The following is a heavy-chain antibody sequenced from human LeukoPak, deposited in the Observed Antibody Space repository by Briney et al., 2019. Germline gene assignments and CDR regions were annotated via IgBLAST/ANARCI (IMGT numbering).Heavy chain of an antibody. CDR2: IYYSGST. D-gene: IGHD3-3*01. CDR1: GGSISNYY. Sequence: SETLSLTCTVSGGSISNYYWSWIRQPPGKGLEWIGYIYYSGSTNYSPSLKSRVTISVDTSKNQFSLKLSSVTAADTAVYYCARVLLSNYDFWSGYSNWFDPWGQGTLVTVSS. CDR3: ARVLLSNYDFWSGYSNWFDP. V-gene: IGHV4-59*01. J-gene: IGHJ5*02.